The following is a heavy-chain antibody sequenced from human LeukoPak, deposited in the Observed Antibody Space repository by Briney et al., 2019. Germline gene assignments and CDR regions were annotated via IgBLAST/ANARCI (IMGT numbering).Heavy chain of an antibody. CDR1: GYTLTELS. V-gene: IGHV1-24*01. J-gene: IGHJ3*02. CDR2: FDPEDGET. Sequence: TVNVSCKVSGYTLTELSMHWVRQAPGKGLEWMGGFDPEDGETIYAQRFQGRVTMTEDTSTDTAYMELSSLRSEDTAVYYCATDLQLLDAFDIWGQGTMVTVSS. D-gene: IGHD2-2*01. CDR3: ATDLQLLDAFDI.